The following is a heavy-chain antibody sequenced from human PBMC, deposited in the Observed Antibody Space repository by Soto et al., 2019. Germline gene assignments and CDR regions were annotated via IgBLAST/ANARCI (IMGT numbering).Heavy chain of an antibody. D-gene: IGHD2-8*01. V-gene: IGHV1-2*02. J-gene: IGHJ6*02. CDR1: GYTFTGYY. Sequence: ASVKVSCKASGYTFTGYYIHWVRQAPGQGLEWMGWIHPNLGGTDHAQKFQGRVTLTRDTSVNTAYMELTRLTSDDTAIYYCARGDSTDCSNGVCSFFYNHDMDVWGQGTTVTVSS. CDR3: ARGDSTDCSNGVCSFFYNHDMDV. CDR2: IHPNLGGT.